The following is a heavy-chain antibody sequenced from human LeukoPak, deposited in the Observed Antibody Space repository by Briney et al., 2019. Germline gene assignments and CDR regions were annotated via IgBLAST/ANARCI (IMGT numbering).Heavy chain of an antibody. CDR3: ARRNHYDSKEIDY. Sequence: PSETLSLTCAVYGGSFSGYYWSWIRQPPGKGLEWIGEINYSGSTNYNPSLKSRVTISVDTSKNQFSLKLSSVTAADTAVYYCARRNHYDSKEIDYWGQGTLVTVSS. D-gene: IGHD3-22*01. V-gene: IGHV4-34*01. CDR2: INYSGST. CDR1: GGSFSGYY. J-gene: IGHJ4*02.